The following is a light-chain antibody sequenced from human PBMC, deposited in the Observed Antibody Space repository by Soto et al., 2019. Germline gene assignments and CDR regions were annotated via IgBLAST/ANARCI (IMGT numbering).Light chain of an antibody. Sequence: EIVLTQSPGTLSLSPGERATLSCRASQSVSSSYLAWYQQKPGQAPRLLIYGASSLKSGVPSRFSGSGSATEFTLTINSLQPDDFATYYCQQYQSHSRTFGQGTKVEV. V-gene: IGKV3-20*01. CDR2: GAS. CDR3: QQYQSHSRT. J-gene: IGKJ1*01. CDR1: QSVSSSY.